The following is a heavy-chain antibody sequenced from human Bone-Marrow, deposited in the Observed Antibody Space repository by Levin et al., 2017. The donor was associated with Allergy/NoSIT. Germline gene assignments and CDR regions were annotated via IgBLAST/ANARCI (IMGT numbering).Heavy chain of an antibody. V-gene: IGHV3-23*01. CDR1: GFTFDTFT. CDR3: AKNLGADEGDDILTGLFDY. CDR2: ISGSGGRT. J-gene: IGHJ4*02. D-gene: IGHD3-9*01. Sequence: GESLKISCGASGFTFDTFTMSWVRQGPGRGLEWLADISGSGGRTYYADSVKGRFSISRDNSKNIVYLQMNSLRGEDTAVYYCAKNLGADEGDDILTGLFDYWGQRTLVTVSS.